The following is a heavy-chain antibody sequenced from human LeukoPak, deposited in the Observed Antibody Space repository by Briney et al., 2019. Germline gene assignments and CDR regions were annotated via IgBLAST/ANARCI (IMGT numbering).Heavy chain of an antibody. CDR2: INPSGGST. V-gene: IGHV1-46*01. J-gene: IGHJ4*02. D-gene: IGHD3-10*02. CDR3: ARAPMSSYFDD. CDR1: GYTFTSHY. Sequence: SSVKVSCQASGYTFTSHYMHWVRQAPGQGLEGMGIINPSGGSTSYAQKFQGRVTMTRDMSTSTVSMELNSLRSEDTVVYYCARAPMSSYFDDWGEGTLVSVSS.